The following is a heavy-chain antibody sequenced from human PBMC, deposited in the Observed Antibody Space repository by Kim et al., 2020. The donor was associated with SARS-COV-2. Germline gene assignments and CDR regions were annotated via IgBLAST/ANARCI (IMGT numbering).Heavy chain of an antibody. CDR3: AKDIVPAAIPNYYYYYGMDV. CDR1: GFTFSSYA. CDR2: ISGSGGST. J-gene: IGHJ6*02. V-gene: IGHV3-23*01. D-gene: IGHD2-2*01. Sequence: GGSLRLSCAASGFTFSSYAMSWVRQAPGKGLEWVSAISGSGGSTYYADSVKGRFTISRDNSKNTLYLQMNSLRAEDTAVYYCAKDIVPAAIPNYYYYYGMDVWGQGTTVTVSS.